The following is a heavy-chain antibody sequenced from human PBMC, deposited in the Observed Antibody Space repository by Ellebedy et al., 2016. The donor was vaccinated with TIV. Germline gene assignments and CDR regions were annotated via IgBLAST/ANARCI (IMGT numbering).Heavy chain of an antibody. CDR1: GGSISSYY. V-gene: IGHV4-59*01. CDR3: ARFPKGGDY. D-gene: IGHD3-16*01. J-gene: IGHJ4*02. CDR2: IYYSGST. Sequence: SETLSLXCTVSGGSISSYYWSWIRQPPGKGLEWIGYIYYSGSTNYNPSLKSRVTISVDTSKNQFSLKLSSVTAADTAVYYCARFPKGGDYWGQGTLVTVSS.